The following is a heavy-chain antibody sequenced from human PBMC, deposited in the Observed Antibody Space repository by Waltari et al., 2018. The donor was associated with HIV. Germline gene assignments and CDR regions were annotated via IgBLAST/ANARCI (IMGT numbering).Heavy chain of an antibody. J-gene: IGHJ4*02. Sequence: EVQLVESGGGLVQPGGSLRLSCVASGFALSSYGMSWFSQAPGKGLEWVANIKQDGSEKYYVDSVKGRFTISRDNAKNSLYLQMNSLRAEDTAVYYCARDRHYDILTGSYFDYWGQGTLVTVSS. CDR2: IKQDGSEK. D-gene: IGHD3-9*01. V-gene: IGHV3-7*01. CDR1: GFALSSYG. CDR3: ARDRHYDILTGSYFDY.